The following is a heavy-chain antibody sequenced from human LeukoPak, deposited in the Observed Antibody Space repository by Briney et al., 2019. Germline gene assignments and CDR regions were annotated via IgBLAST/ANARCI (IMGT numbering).Heavy chain of an antibody. V-gene: IGHV4-31*03. CDR2: IYYSGST. CDR3: ARAPFRDSSGYYYRLIFDY. D-gene: IGHD3-22*01. Sequence: SQTLSLTCTVSGGSISSGGYYWSWIRQHPGTGLEWIGYIYYSGSTYYNPSLKSRVTISVDTSKNQFSLKLSSVTAADTAVYYCARAPFRDSSGYYYRLIFDYWGQGTLVTVSS. J-gene: IGHJ4*02. CDR1: GGSISSGGYY.